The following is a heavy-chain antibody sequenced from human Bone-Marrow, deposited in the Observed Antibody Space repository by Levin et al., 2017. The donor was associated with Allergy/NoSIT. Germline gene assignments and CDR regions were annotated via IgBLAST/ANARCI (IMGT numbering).Heavy chain of an antibody. Sequence: GESLKISCAASGFTFGNYAMSWVRQAPGKGLEWVSSIRDSGGSTYYADSVKGRFTISRDNSKNTLYLQMNSLRAEDTAVYYCAKDILRNSWYIDIFDYWGQGTLVTVSS. CDR3: AKDILRNSWYIDIFDY. J-gene: IGHJ4*02. CDR1: GFTFGNYA. D-gene: IGHD6-13*01. CDR2: IRDSGGST. V-gene: IGHV3-23*01.